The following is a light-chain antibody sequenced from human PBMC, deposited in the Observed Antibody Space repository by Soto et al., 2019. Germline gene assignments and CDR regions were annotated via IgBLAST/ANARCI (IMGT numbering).Light chain of an antibody. CDR3: QEDNNWPALT. J-gene: IGKJ4*01. Sequence: EIVMTQSPATLSVSPGERATLSCRANQSVSSNLAWYQQKPGQAPRLLISGASTRATGIPDRFSGRGSGTEFTLTISSLQSEDFAVYYCQEDNNWPALTFGGGTKVEIK. CDR2: GAS. CDR1: QSVSSN. V-gene: IGKV3-15*01.